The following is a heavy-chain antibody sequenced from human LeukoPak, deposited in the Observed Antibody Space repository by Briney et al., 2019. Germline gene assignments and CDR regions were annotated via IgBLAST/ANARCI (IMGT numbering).Heavy chain of an antibody. CDR2: ISSSSSTI. CDR1: GFIFSSYS. CDR3: ARDPTPGTYYDFWSGYPWGPGMDV. V-gene: IGHV3-48*04. J-gene: IGHJ6*02. Sequence: GGSLRLSCAASGFIFSSYSMNWVRQAPGKGLEWVSYISSSSSTIDYADSVKGRFTISRDNAKNSLYLQMNSLRAEDTAVYYCARDPTPGTYYDFWSGYPWGPGMDVWGQGTTVTVSS. D-gene: IGHD3-3*01.